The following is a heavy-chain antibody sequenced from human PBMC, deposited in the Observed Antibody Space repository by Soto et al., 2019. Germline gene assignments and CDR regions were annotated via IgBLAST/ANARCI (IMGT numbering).Heavy chain of an antibody. J-gene: IGHJ3*01. CDR1: GFTFSGSA. Sequence: HPGGSLRLSCAASGFTFSGSAMHWVRQASGKGLEWVGRIRSKANSYATAYAASVKGRFTISRDDSKNTAYLQMNSLKTEDTAVYYCTSHTSQVASPVKWGQGTMVTVSS. V-gene: IGHV3-73*01. CDR2: IRSKANSYAT. CDR3: TSHTSQVASPVK. D-gene: IGHD5-12*01.